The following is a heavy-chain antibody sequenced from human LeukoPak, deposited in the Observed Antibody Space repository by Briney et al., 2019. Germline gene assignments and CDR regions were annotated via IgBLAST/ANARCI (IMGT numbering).Heavy chain of an antibody. CDR2: IFYTGST. J-gene: IGHJ3*02. V-gene: IGHV4-59*08. CDR3: ARKAYCGGDCYDDAFDI. CDR1: GGSISSYY. Sequence: SETLSLTCTVSGGSISSYYWSWIRQPPGKGLEWVGYIFYTGSTNYNPSLKSRATISVDTSKNQFSLKLSSVTAADSAVYYCARKAYCGGDCYDDAFDIWGQGTMVTVSS. D-gene: IGHD2-21*02.